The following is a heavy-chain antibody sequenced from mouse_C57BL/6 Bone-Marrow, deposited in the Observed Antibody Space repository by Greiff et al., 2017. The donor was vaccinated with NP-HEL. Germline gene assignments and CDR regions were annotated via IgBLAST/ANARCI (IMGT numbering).Heavy chain of an antibody. CDR1: GFSFTSYG. CDR2: IWRGGST. Sequence: VQVVESGPGLVQPSQSLSITCTVSGFSFTSYGVPWVRQSPGKGLEWMGVIWRGGSTDYNAAFISRLSISKDNSKSQVFIKRNRLQADDTAIYYCARKCQSWGWFAYWGQGTLVTVSA. CDR3: ARKCQSWGWFAY. V-gene: IGHV2-2*01. J-gene: IGHJ3*01. D-gene: IGHD4-1*01.